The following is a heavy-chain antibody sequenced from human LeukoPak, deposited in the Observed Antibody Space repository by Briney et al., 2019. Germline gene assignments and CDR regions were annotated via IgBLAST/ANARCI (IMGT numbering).Heavy chain of an antibody. Sequence: PGGSLRLSCAASGFTFSSYGMHWVRQAPGKGLEWVAFIRYDGSNKYYADSVKGRFTISRDNSKNTLYLQMNSLRAEDTAVYYCAKDRVYYYDSSGFDYWGQGTLVTVSS. J-gene: IGHJ4*02. V-gene: IGHV3-30*02. CDR2: IRYDGSNK. D-gene: IGHD3-22*01. CDR3: AKDRVYYYDSSGFDY. CDR1: GFTFSSYG.